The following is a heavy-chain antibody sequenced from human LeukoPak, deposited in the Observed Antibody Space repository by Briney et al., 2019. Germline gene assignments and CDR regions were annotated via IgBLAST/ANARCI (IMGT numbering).Heavy chain of an antibody. V-gene: IGHV3-21*01. J-gene: IGHJ4*02. Sequence: AGGSLRLSCAASGFTFSSYSMNWVRQAPGKGLEWVSSISSSSTYIYYADSVKGRFTISRDNAKNSLYLQMNSLRAEDTAVYYCARDPYSGLFDYWGQGTLVTVSS. D-gene: IGHD4-11*01. CDR2: ISSSSTYI. CDR1: GFTFSSYS. CDR3: ARDPYSGLFDY.